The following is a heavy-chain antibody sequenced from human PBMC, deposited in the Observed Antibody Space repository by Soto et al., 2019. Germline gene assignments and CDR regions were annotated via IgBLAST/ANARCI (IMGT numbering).Heavy chain of an antibody. D-gene: IGHD6-19*01. V-gene: IGHV1-2*04. CDR2: INPNSGGT. J-gene: IGHJ3*02. Sequence: AAVKVSCKASGYTFTGYYMHWMRQAPGQGLGWMGWINPNSGGTNYAQKFQGWVTMTRDTSISTAYMELSRLRSDDTAVYYCARDESSGWYSNAFDIWGQGTMVTVSS. CDR3: ARDESSGWYSNAFDI. CDR1: GYTFTGYY.